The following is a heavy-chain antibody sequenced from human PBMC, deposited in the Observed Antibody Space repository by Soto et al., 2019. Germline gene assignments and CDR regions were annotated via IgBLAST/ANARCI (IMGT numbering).Heavy chain of an antibody. J-gene: IGHJ4*02. CDR1: GYSFTIYW. V-gene: IGHV5-10-1*01. Sequence: PGESLKISCNGSGYSFTIYWISWVRQMPGKGLEWMGRIDPSDSYTNYSPSFQGHVTISADKSISTAYLQWSSLKASDTAMYYCARLEYFDWVTSDYWGQGTLVTVSS. D-gene: IGHD3-9*01. CDR2: IDPSDSYT. CDR3: ARLEYFDWVTSDY.